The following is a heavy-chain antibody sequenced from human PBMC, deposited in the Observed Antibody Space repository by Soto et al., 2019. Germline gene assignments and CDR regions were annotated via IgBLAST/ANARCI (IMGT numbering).Heavy chain of an antibody. J-gene: IGHJ4*02. D-gene: IGHD2-15*01. V-gene: IGHV2-5*02. Sequence: QITLKEPGPTLVKPTQTLTLTCTCSGFSVSTSGVGMGWIRQPPGKALEWLALLFWDDDKRYSPSLKSRITITKDNXXNXVXRTMTNKDPVDTDTYYCTHSTGRVGRSGGNCYFFDYWGQGTLVTVSS. CDR1: GFSVSTSGVG. CDR3: THSTGRVGRSGGNCYFFDY. CDR2: LFWDDDK.